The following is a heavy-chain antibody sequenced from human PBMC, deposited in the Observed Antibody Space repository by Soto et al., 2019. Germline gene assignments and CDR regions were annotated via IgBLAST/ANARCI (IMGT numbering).Heavy chain of an antibody. J-gene: IGHJ4*02. CDR1: GFTFSSYA. V-gene: IGHV3-23*01. D-gene: IGHD2-15*01. Sequence: GSLRLSCAASGFTFSSYAMSWVRQAAGKGLEWVSEISGSGGSTYYADSVKGRFTISRDNSKNTLYLQMNSLRAEDTAVFYCARALGGYCSSGSCPSGYWGQGTLVTVSS. CDR2: ISGSGGST. CDR3: ARALGGYCSSGSCPSGY.